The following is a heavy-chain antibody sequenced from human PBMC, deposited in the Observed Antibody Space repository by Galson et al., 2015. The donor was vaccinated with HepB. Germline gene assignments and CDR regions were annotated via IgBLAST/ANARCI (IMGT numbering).Heavy chain of an antibody. D-gene: IGHD6-19*01. CDR2: IWYDGSNK. J-gene: IGHJ4*02. CDR3: ARDGSGGWYPSRYFDY. V-gene: IGHV3-33*01. Sequence: WVAVIWYDGSNKYYADSVKGRFTISRDNSKNTLYMQMNSLRAEDTAVYYCARDGSGGWYPSRYFDYWGQGTLVTVSS.